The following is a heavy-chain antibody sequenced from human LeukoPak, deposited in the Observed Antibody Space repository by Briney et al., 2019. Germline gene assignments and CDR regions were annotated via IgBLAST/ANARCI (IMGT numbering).Heavy chain of an antibody. CDR2: ISAGGGST. V-gene: IGHV3-23*01. J-gene: IGHJ4*02. Sequence: PGGSLRLSCAASGFTFSSWVMSWVRQAPGKGLEWVSSISAGGGSTYYAESVKGRFTISRDNSNNTLYLQMNSLRDEDAAVYYCAKDGSYCFDYWGQGTLVTVSS. CDR1: GFTFSSWV. CDR3: AKDGSYCFDY.